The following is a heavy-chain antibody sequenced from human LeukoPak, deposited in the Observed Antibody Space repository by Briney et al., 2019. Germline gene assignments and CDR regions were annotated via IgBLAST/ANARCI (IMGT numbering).Heavy chain of an antibody. J-gene: IGHJ6*02. CDR3: AKGTHSSSWSRSPPTKYYYYYYGMDV. D-gene: IGHD6-13*01. Sequence: GGSLRLSCAASGFTFSSYAMSWVRQAPGKGLEWVSAISGSGGSTYYADSVKGRFTISRDNSKNTLYLQMNSLRAEDTAVYYCAKGTHSSSWSRSPPTKYYYYYYGMDVWGQGTTVTVSS. CDR2: ISGSGGST. CDR1: GFTFSSYA. V-gene: IGHV3-23*01.